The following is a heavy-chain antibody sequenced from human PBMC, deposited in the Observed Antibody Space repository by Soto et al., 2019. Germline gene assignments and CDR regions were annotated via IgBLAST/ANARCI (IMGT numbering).Heavy chain of an antibody. CDR2: ISYDGSNK. CDR3: ARAPSGYGDYGFDY. Sequence: GGSLRLSCAASGFTFSSYAMHWVRQAPGKGLEWVAVISYDGSNKYYADSVKGRFTIPRDNSKNTLYLQMNSLRAEDTAVYYCARAPSGYGDYGFDYWGQGTLVTVSS. D-gene: IGHD4-17*01. CDR1: GFTFSSYA. J-gene: IGHJ4*02. V-gene: IGHV3-30-3*01.